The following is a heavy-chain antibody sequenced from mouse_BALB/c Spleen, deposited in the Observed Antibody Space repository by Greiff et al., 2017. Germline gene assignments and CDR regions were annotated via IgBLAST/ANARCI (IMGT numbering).Heavy chain of an antibody. V-gene: IGHV1-4*01. CDR1: GYTFTSYT. J-gene: IGHJ4*01. D-gene: IGHD2-1*01. CDR3: ASYGNAMDY. Sequence: VQRVESGAELARPGASVKMSCKASGYTFTSYTMHWVKQRPGQGLEWIGYINPSSGYTNYNQKFKDKATLTADKSSSTAYMQLSSLTSEDSAVYYCASYGNAMDYWGQGTSVTVSS. CDR2: INPSSGYT.